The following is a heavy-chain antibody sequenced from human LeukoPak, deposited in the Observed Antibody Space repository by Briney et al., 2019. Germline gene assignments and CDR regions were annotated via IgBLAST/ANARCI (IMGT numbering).Heavy chain of an antibody. Sequence: GGSLRLSCAVSGFTFSSYAMSWVRQAPGKGLEWVSVMSGSGGSTYYSDSVKGRFTISRDNSKNTLYLQMNSLRAEDTAEYYCARVQRFLEWLTLDYWGQGTLVTVSS. V-gene: IGHV3-23*01. J-gene: IGHJ4*02. CDR2: MSGSGGST. D-gene: IGHD3-3*01. CDR1: GFTFSSYA. CDR3: ARVQRFLEWLTLDY.